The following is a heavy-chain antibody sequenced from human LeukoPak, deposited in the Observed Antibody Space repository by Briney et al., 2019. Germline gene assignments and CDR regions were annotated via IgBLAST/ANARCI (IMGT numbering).Heavy chain of an antibody. CDR2: ISGSGGST. V-gene: IGHV3-23*01. J-gene: IGHJ5*01. Sequence: GGSLRLSCVVSGFTFSSYAMSWVRQAPGKGLEWVSGISGSGGSTYYAVSVKGRFTISRDNTKNTLYLQMNSLRAEDTAVYYCAKDRHAPGRYCSSTSCFPFDSWGQGTLVTVSS. CDR1: GFTFSSYA. CDR3: AKDRHAPGRYCSSTSCFPFDS. D-gene: IGHD2-2*01.